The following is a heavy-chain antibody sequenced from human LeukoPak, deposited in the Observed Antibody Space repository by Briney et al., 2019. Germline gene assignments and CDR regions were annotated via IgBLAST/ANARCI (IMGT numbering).Heavy chain of an antibody. V-gene: IGHV1-8*03. Sequence: ASVKVSCKASGYTFTTYDINWVRQATGQGLGWMGWMNPNSGYTGYAQKFQGRVTITRDTSISTAYMERSSLRSEDTAVYYCARVAGSIDYWGQGTLVTVSS. CDR1: GYTFTTYD. D-gene: IGHD6-19*01. CDR3: ARVAGSIDY. CDR2: MNPNSGYT. J-gene: IGHJ4*02.